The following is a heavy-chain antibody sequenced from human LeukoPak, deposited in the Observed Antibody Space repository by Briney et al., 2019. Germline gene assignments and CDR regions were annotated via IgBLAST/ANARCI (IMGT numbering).Heavy chain of an antibody. CDR1: GGSISSYY. D-gene: IGHD3-9*01. Sequence: SETLSLTCTVSGGSISSYYWSWIRQPPGKGLEWVGYIYYSGSTNYNPSLKSRVTISVDTSKNQFSLKLSSVTAADTAVYYCARSPDILTGPRDYNYYYGMDVWGQGTTVTVSS. CDR2: IYYSGST. J-gene: IGHJ6*02. CDR3: ARSPDILTGPRDYNYYYGMDV. V-gene: IGHV4-59*08.